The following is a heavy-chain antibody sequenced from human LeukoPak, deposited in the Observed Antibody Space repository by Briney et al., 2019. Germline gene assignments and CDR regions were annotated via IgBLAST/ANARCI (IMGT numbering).Heavy chain of an antibody. CDR1: GFTFSSYA. D-gene: IGHD3-22*01. J-gene: IGHJ4*02. V-gene: IGHV3-23*01. Sequence: GGSLRLSCAASGFTFSSYAMSWVRQAPGKGLEWVSAISGSGGSTYYADSVKGRFTISRDNSKNTLYLQMNSLRAEDTAVYYCAKELRITMIVVAFAFDYWGQGTLVTVSS. CDR2: ISGSGGST. CDR3: AKELRITMIVVAFAFDY.